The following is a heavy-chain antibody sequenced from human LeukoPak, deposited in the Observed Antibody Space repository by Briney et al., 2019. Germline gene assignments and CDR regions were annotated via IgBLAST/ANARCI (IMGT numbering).Heavy chain of an antibody. Sequence: GASVKVSCKASGYTFSIYNMHWVRQAPGQGLEWMGIINPSGGSASDAQKFQGRLTMTRDTSTSTLYMELSSLRSEDTAVYYCATFMRWRPNRQWLVRYWGQGTLVTVSS. CDR2: INPSGGSA. CDR1: GYTFSIYN. V-gene: IGHV1-46*01. J-gene: IGHJ4*02. D-gene: IGHD6-19*01. CDR3: ATFMRWRPNRQWLVRY.